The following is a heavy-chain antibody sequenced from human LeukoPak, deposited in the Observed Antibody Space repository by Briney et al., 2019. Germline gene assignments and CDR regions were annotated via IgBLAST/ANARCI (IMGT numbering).Heavy chain of an antibody. CDR1: GGSFSGYY. Sequence: SETLSLTCAVYGGSFSGYYWSWIRQPPGKGLEWIGEINNSGSTNYNPSLKSRVTISVATSKNQFSLKLSSVTAADTAVYYCARGPQFWGATPFDYWGQGTLVTVSS. D-gene: IGHD1-26*01. J-gene: IGHJ4*02. V-gene: IGHV4-34*01. CDR3: ARGPQFWGATPFDY. CDR2: INNSGST.